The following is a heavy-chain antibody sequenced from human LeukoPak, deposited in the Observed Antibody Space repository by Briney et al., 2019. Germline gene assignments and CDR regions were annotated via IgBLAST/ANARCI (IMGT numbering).Heavy chain of an antibody. J-gene: IGHJ5*02. CDR2: INPNSGGT. CDR1: GYTFTGYC. D-gene: IGHD6-6*01. CDR3: ARSPFSSSSRFFDP. Sequence: ASVTVSFKASGYTFTGYCMHWVRQAPGQGLEWMGWINPNSGGTNYAQKFQGRVTMTRDTSISTAYMELSRLRSDDTAVYYCARSPFSSSSRFFDPWGQGTLVTVSS. V-gene: IGHV1-2*02.